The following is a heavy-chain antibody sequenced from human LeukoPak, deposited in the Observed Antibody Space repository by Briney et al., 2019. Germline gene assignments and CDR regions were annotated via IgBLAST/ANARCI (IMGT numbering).Heavy chain of an antibody. J-gene: IGHJ3*01. CDR1: GFRFSDYV. CDR3: VKEVAWGAGAYDV. CDR2: IWCDGSKK. Sequence: GGSLRLSCAASGFRFSDYVMHWVRQAPGKGLEWVAVIWCDGSKKDYAESVKGRFTISRDNSKNTVYLYMNSLRMEDTAVYYCVKEVAWGAGAYDVWGQGTMVTVAS. D-gene: IGHD7-27*01. V-gene: IGHV3-33*06.